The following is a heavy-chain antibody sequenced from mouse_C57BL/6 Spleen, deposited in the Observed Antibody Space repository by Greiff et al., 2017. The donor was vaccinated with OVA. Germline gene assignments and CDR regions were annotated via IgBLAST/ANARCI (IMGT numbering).Heavy chain of an antibody. CDR2: ISSGGDYI. CDR3: TRDRNYGSSYRGSYYFDY. D-gene: IGHD1-1*01. J-gene: IGHJ2*01. Sequence: EVKLVESGEGLVKPGGSLKLSCAASGFTFSSYAMSWVRQTPEKRLEWVAYISSGGDYIYYADTVKGRFTISRDNARNTLYLQMSSLKSEDTAMYYCTRDRNYGSSYRGSYYFDYWGQGTTLTVSS. CDR1: GFTFSSYA. V-gene: IGHV5-9-1*02.